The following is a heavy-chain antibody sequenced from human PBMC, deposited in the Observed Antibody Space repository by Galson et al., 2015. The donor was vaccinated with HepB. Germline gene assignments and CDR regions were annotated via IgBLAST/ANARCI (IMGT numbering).Heavy chain of an antibody. CDR2: ITQSGST. CDR3: ARGKGRQVLLDYHYYGMDV. CDR1: GGSFSTYH. Sequence: ETLSLTCAVFGGSFSTYHWTWIRQPPGKGLGWIGEITQSGSTHSNPSLKSRVTISVDTSKNQFSLKVRSVTAADTAVYYCARGKGRQVLLDYHYYGMDVWGQGTTVSVSS. J-gene: IGHJ6*01. V-gene: IGHV4-34*01. D-gene: IGHD3-3*01.